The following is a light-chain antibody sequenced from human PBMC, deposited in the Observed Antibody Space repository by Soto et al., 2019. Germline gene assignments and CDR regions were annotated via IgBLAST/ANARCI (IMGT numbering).Light chain of an antibody. J-gene: IGKJ1*01. CDR2: GAS. Sequence: IVLTQSPGTLSLSPGERATLSCRASQSVSSSYLAWYQQKPGQAPRLLIYGASSRATGIPDRFSGSGSGTDFTLTITSLQSEDFAVYYCLQYNDGPPWTFGPGTKVDIK. CDR3: LQYNDGPPWT. CDR1: QSVSSSY. V-gene: IGKV3-20*01.